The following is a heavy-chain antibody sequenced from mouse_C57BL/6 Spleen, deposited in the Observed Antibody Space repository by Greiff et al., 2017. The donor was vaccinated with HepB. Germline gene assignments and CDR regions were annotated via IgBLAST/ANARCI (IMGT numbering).Heavy chain of an antibody. CDR2: INYDGSST. V-gene: IGHV5-16*01. D-gene: IGHD2-5*01. CDR1: GFTFSDYY. Sequence: EVNLVESEGGLVQPGSSMKLSCTASGFTFSDYYMAWVRQVPEKGLEWVANINYDGSSTYYLDSLKSRFIISRDNAKNILYLQMSSLKSEDTATYYCARDSNYYFDYWGQGTTLTVSS. J-gene: IGHJ2*01. CDR3: ARDSNYYFDY.